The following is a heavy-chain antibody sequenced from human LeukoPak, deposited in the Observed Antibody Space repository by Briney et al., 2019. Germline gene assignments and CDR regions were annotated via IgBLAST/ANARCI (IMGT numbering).Heavy chain of an antibody. Sequence: ASMKVSCKASGYNFTIYYITWVRPAPGQGPGWKGSIYPNSGGANFAQNFQGRVTLTRDTSSSTAYLELTRLRSDDTAVYYCAREGMIVGASFDYWGQGTLVTVSS. V-gene: IGHV1-2*02. CDR2: IYPNSGGA. CDR1: GYNFTIYY. J-gene: IGHJ4*02. D-gene: IGHD1-26*01. CDR3: AREGMIVGASFDY.